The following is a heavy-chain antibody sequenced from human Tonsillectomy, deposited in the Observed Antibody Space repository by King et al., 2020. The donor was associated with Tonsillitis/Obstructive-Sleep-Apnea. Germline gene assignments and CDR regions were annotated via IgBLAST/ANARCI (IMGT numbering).Heavy chain of an antibody. CDR3: SRYVSGTFDY. CDR2: TSVSGTI. V-gene: IGHV4-39*01. J-gene: IGHJ4*02. D-gene: IGHD1-26*01. Sequence: QLQESGPGVVKPSETLSLTCTVSGGSISSSDHYWAWIRQPPGQGLEWIGYTSVSGTIFYKPSLKSRINISGGTSENRLSRKLSSVAAADTAVSFCSRYVSGTFDYWGQGALVTVSS. CDR1: GGSISSSDHY.